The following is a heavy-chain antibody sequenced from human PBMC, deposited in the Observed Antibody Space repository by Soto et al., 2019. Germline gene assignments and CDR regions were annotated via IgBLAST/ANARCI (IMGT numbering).Heavy chain of an antibody. CDR3: AKDRGDALYYYYGMDV. CDR2: MNPNSGNT. J-gene: IGHJ6*02. Sequence: ASVKVSCKASGYTFTSYDINWVRQATGQGIEWMGWMNPNSGNTGYAQKLQGRVTMTTDTSTSTAYMELRSLRSDDTAVYYCAKDRGDALYYYYGMDVWGQGTTVTVSS. CDR1: GYTFTSYD. D-gene: IGHD2-21*02. V-gene: IGHV1-8*01.